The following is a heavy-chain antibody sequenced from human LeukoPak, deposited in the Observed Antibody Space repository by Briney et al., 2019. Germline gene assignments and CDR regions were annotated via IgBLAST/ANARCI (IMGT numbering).Heavy chain of an antibody. V-gene: IGHV1-69*04. D-gene: IGHD6-19*01. CDR2: IIPILGIA. CDR1: GGTFSSYA. J-gene: IGHJ3*02. Sequence: SVKVSCKASGGTFSSYAISWVRQAPGQGLEWMGRIIPILGIANYAQKFQGRVTITADKSTGTAYMELSSLRSEDTAVYYCARDGPYYPFDLYSSEGGHAFDTWGQGTMVTVSS. CDR3: ARDGPYYPFDLYSSEGGHAFDT.